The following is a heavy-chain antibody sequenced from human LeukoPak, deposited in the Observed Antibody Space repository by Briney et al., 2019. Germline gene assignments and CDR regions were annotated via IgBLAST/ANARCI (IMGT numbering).Heavy chain of an antibody. CDR1: GGSFSGYY. Sequence: SETLSLTCAVYGGSFSGYYWSWIRQPPGKGLEWIGEINHSGSTNYNPSLKSRVTISVDTSKNQFSLKLSSVTAADTAVYYCAREMGGYENYGMDVWGQGTTVTVSS. CDR2: INHSGST. D-gene: IGHD3-16*01. CDR3: AREMGGYENYGMDV. V-gene: IGHV4-34*01. J-gene: IGHJ6*02.